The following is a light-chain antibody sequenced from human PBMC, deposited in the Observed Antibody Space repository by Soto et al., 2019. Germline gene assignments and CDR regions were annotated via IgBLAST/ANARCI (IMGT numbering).Light chain of an antibody. CDR2: NNN. CDR3: AAWDDSLNGVL. J-gene: IGLJ2*01. CDR1: SSNIGSNP. Sequence: QSVLTQPPSASGTPGQRVTISCSRSSSNIGSNPVHWYQQVPGTAPKLLIHNNNQRPSGVPARFSGAKSGTSASLAISGLQSEDEADYYCAAWDDSLNGVLFGGGTKLTVL. V-gene: IGLV1-44*01.